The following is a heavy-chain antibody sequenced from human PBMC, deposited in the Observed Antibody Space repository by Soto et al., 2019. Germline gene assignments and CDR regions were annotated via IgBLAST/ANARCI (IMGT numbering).Heavy chain of an antibody. CDR2: IWYDGSNK. V-gene: IGHV3-33*01. Sequence: QVQLVESGGGVVQPGRSLRLSCAASGFTFSSYGMHWVRQAPGKGLEWVAVIWYDGSNKYYADSVKGRFTISRDNSKNTLYLQMNSLRAEDTAVYYCARDLMTRVVVPAAIGYYYGMDVWGQGTTVTVSS. CDR1: GFTFSSYG. J-gene: IGHJ6*02. CDR3: ARDLMTRVVVPAAIGYYYGMDV. D-gene: IGHD2-2*01.